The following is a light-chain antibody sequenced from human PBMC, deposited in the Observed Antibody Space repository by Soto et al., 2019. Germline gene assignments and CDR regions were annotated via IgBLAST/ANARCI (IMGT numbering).Light chain of an antibody. CDR3: QRHETYPLT. J-gene: IGKJ4*01. Sequence: DIQMPQPPSTLSASVGATVPITGRASHDIDYWVAWFQQKPGKATKLLIYKASSLESGVPSRFSGSRSGTEFALTISSLQPDEFATYYCQRHETYPLTFGGGTKVDIK. CDR1: HDIDYW. V-gene: IGKV1-5*03. CDR2: KAS.